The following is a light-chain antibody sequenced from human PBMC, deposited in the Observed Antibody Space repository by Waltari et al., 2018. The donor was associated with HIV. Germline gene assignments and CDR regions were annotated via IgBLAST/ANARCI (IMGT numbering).Light chain of an antibody. CDR1: SSDVGGYNF. CDR2: EVT. Sequence: QSALTQPPSASGSPGQSVTISCTGTSSDVGGYNFVSWYQQHPGKAPKLMIFEVTSRPSGVPARFSGSKTGNAASLTGAGLQADDEADYYCSSYAGGNNLVFGGGTKLTVL. J-gene: IGLJ2*01. CDR3: SSYAGGNNLV. V-gene: IGLV2-8*01.